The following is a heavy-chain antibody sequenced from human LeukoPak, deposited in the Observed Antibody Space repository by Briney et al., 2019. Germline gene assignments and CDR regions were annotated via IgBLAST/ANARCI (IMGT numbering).Heavy chain of an antibody. J-gene: IGHJ6*02. CDR3: ARTSSSWYYYYGMDV. CDR2: INWNGGST. CDR1: GFTFDDYG. V-gene: IGHV3-20*01. D-gene: IGHD6-13*01. Sequence: GGSLRLFCAASGFTFDDYGMSWVGQAPGKGLEWVSGINWNGGSTGYADPVKGRFTISRDNAKNSLYLQMNSLRAEDTALYHCARTSSSWYYYYGMDVWGQGTTVTVSS.